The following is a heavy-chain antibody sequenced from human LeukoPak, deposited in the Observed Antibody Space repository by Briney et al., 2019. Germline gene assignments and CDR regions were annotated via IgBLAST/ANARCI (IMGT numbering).Heavy chain of an antibody. D-gene: IGHD3-10*01. CDR1: GYTFTSYD. CDR3: ARGVPYYYGSGSLTYNWFDP. CDR2: MNPNSGNT. Sequence: ASVKVSCKASGYTFTSYDINWVRQATGQGLEWMGWMNPNSGNTGYAQKFQGRVTMTRNTSISTAYMELSSLRSEDTAVYYCARGVPYYYGSGSLTYNWFDPWGQGTLVTVSS. J-gene: IGHJ5*02. V-gene: IGHV1-8*01.